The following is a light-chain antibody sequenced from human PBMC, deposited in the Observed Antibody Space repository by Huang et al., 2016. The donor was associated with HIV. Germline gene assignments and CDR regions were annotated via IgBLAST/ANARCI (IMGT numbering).Light chain of an antibody. J-gene: IGKJ1*01. CDR3: QQYNYWPPT. CDR1: QSVNSN. V-gene: IGKV3-15*01. Sequence: EIVMTQSQATLSVSPGDRATLSCRASQSVNSNLAWYQQKPGQAPRRLVYSASTRATGIPARFSGSGSGTEFTLTISSLQSEDFAVYSCQQYNYWPPTFGQGTKVEIK. CDR2: SAS.